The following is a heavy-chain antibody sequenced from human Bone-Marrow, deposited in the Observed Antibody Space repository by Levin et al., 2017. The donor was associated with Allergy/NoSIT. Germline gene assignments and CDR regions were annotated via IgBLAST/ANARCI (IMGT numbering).Heavy chain of an antibody. J-gene: IGHJ6*02. D-gene: IGHD6-19*01. CDR1: GGSFSGYY. CDR3: ARGINLYRSLGGYYYYGMDV. V-gene: IGHV4-34*01. Sequence: SETLSLTCAVYGGSFSGYYWSWIRQPPGKGLEWIGEINHSGSTNYNPSLKSRVTISVDTSKNQFSLKLSSVTAADTAVYYCARGINLYRSLGGYYYYGMDVWGQGTTVTVSS. CDR2: INHSGST.